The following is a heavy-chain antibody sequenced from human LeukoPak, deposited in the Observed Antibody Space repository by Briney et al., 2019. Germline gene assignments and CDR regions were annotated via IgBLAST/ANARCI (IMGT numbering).Heavy chain of an antibody. D-gene: IGHD3-3*01. V-gene: IGHV3-7*01. J-gene: IGHJ4*02. CDR2: IKQDGSEK. Sequence: GGSLRLSCAASGFTFNSYAMSWVRQAPGKGLEWVANIKQDGSEKYYVDSVKGRFTISRDNANNSLYLQMNSLRAEDTAVYYCARDPPYGVSNVRSGYQDYWGQGTLVTVSS. CDR1: GFTFNSYA. CDR3: ARDPPYGVSNVRSGYQDY.